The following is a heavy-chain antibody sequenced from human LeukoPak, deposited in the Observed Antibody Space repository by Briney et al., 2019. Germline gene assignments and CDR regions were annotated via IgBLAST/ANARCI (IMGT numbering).Heavy chain of an antibody. CDR2: IKQDGSEK. J-gene: IGHJ4*02. CDR3: ARGSILSGSYSSPDY. V-gene: IGHV3-7*01. D-gene: IGHD1-26*01. CDR1: GFTFSSYW. Sequence: PGGSLRLSCAASGFTFSSYWMTWVRQAPGKGLEWVANIKQDGSEKYYVDSVKGRFTISRDNAKKSLYLQMNSLRAEDTAVYYCARGSILSGSYSSPDYWGQGTLVTVSS.